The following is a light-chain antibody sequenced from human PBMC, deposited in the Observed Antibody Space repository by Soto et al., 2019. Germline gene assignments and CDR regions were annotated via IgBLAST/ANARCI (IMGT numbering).Light chain of an antibody. CDR3: SSYTSSSTLIV. CDR1: SSDVGGYNY. V-gene: IGLV2-14*01. Sequence: QSALTQPASVSGSPGQSITISCTGTSSDVGGYNYVSWYQQHPGKAPKLMIYDVSNRPSGVSNRFSGSKSGNTASLTLSGLQAEDEADYYSSSYTSSSTLIVFGTGTKVTVL. CDR2: DVS. J-gene: IGLJ1*01.